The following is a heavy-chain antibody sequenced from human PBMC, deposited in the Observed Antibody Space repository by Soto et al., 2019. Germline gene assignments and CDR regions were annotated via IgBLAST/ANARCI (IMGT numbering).Heavy chain of an antibody. CDR2: IWYDGSNK. CDR3: ARGPGGWYGYYYGMDV. D-gene: IGHD2-15*01. V-gene: IGHV3-33*01. J-gene: IGHJ6*02. Sequence: GGSLRLSCAASGFTFSSYGMHWVRQAPGKGLEWVAVIWYDGSNKYYADSVKGRFTISRDNSKNTLYLQMNSLRAEDTAVYYCARGPGGWYGYYYGMDVWGQGTTVTVSS. CDR1: GFTFSSYG.